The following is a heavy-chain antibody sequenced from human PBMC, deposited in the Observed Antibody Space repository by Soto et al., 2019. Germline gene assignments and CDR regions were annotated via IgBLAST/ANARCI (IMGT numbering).Heavy chain of an antibody. J-gene: IGHJ4*02. D-gene: IGHD4-17*01. CDR3: SISNSYGRGDF. V-gene: IGHV1-69*01. Sequence: QVQLVQYGAEVKKPGSSVRVSCKASGGTLNSYTISWVRQAPGQGLEWMGGIIPVFGTTDYAQQFQGRVTMTADQSTRTAYLDLFSLRSEYTAIYYCSISNSYGRGDFWGQGTLVTVSS. CDR2: IIPVFGTT. CDR1: GGTLNSYT.